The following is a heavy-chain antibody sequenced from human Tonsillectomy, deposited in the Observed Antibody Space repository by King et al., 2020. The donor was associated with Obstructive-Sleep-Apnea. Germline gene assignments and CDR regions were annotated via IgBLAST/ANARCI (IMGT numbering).Heavy chain of an antibody. Sequence: AQLVQSGAEVKKPGSSVKVSCKASGGTFSSFGISWVRQAPGHGLEWMGRIIPIFGIANYAQKFQGKVTITADISTSTAYMEVGSLRSEDTAVYYCARDLGHCSGNRCIRGDHWGQGTLVTVSS. CDR3: ARDLGHCSGNRCIRGDH. V-gene: IGHV1-69*09. CDR2: IIPIFGIA. CDR1: GGTFSSFG. D-gene: IGHD2-15*01. J-gene: IGHJ4*02.